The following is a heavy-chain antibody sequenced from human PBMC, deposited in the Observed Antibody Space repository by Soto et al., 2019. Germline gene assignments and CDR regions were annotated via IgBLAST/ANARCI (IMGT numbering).Heavy chain of an antibody. Sequence: EVQLVESGGGLVQPGGSLRLSCAASGFTFSTYSMHWVRLAPGKGLEYLSTISSDGSSTYYANSVKGRFTISRDNSKNTLYLQMGSLRAEDMAVYYCARRAFSGSTPSGYFDYWGRGTLVTVSS. J-gene: IGHJ4*02. CDR3: ARRAFSGSTPSGYFDY. V-gene: IGHV3-64*01. D-gene: IGHD2-2*01. CDR2: ISSDGSST. CDR1: GFTFSTYS.